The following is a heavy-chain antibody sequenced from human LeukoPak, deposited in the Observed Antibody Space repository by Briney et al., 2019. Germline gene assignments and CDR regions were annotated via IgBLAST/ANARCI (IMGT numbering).Heavy chain of an antibody. Sequence: SETLSLTCTVSGGSISSYYWSRIRQPPGKGLEWIGEINHSGSTNYNPSLKSRVTISVDTSKNQFSLKLSSVTAADTAVYYCARGAIRFAFDWGQGTLVTVSS. D-gene: IGHD3-10*01. CDR1: GGSISSYY. V-gene: IGHV4-34*01. CDR3: ARGAIRFAFD. J-gene: IGHJ4*02. CDR2: INHSGST.